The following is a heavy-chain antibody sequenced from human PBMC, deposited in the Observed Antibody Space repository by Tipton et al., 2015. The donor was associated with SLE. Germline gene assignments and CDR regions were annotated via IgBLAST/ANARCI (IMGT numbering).Heavy chain of an antibody. CDR3: AGGFYYGSGTFSDFEY. Sequence: SLRLSCTVSGGSISSNTWWNWVRQPPGMGLEWIGEIHHRGTTNYTPSLKSRVTISVDKSKSQFSLKLSSVTAADTAVYYCAGGFYYGSGTFSDFEYWGQGTLATVSS. CDR2: IHHRGTT. CDR1: GGSISSNTW. V-gene: IGHV4-4*02. J-gene: IGHJ4*02. D-gene: IGHD3-10*01.